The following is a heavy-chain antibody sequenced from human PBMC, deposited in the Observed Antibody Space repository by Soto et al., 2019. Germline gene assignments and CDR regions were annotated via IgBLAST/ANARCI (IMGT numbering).Heavy chain of an antibody. J-gene: IGHJ5*02. D-gene: IGHD6-13*01. Sequence: SETLSLTCTVSGGSFSSGAYHWSWVRQHPGQGLEWIASITYRGITYSNPSLKSRLSMSVDTSKNQFSLNLTSVTAADTAVYHCARMSATGTRWFDPWGQGTLVTVSS. V-gene: IGHV4-31*03. CDR3: ARMSATGTRWFDP. CDR1: GGSFSSGAYH. CDR2: ITYRGIT.